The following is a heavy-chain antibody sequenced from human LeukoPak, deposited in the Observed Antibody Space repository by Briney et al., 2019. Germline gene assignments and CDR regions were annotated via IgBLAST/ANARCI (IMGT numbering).Heavy chain of an antibody. CDR3: ARAYCSSTSCFG. V-gene: IGHV3-48*01. CDR1: GFTFSSYN. J-gene: IGHJ4*02. CDR2: ISYSTRAR. D-gene: IGHD2-2*01. Sequence: PGGPLRLSCAASGFTFSSYNMNWVRQSPGKGLEWVSSISYSTRARSYADSVKGRFTISRDNFKDSLSLQLHSLRAEDTAVYYCARAYCSSTSCFGWGQGTLVTVSS.